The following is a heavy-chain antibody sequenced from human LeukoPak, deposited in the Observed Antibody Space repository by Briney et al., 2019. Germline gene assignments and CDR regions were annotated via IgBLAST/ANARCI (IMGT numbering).Heavy chain of an antibody. D-gene: IGHD1-26*01. Sequence: GGSLRLSCAASGFTFSDYYMSWIRQAPGKGLEWVSYISSSSSYTNYADSVKGRFTISRENAKNSLYLQMNSLRAEDTAVYYWARVIAGNSGSYLAFDIWGQGTMVTVSS. V-gene: IGHV3-11*05. CDR1: GFTFSDYY. J-gene: IGHJ3*02. CDR2: ISSSSSYT. CDR3: ARVIAGNSGSYLAFDI.